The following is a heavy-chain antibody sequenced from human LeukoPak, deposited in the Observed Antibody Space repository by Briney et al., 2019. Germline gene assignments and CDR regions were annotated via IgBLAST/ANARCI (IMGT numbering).Heavy chain of an antibody. CDR1: AGSISSYY. Sequence: SETLSLTCTVSAGSISSYYWSWIRQPPGKGLEWLGYIYYSGSTNYNPALKSRVTISVDTSKNQFSLKLSSVTAADTAVYYCARLLGDSSDWLFDYWGQGALVTVSS. V-gene: IGHV4-59*01. CDR3: ARLLGDSSDWLFDY. CDR2: IYYSGST. J-gene: IGHJ4*02. D-gene: IGHD6-19*01.